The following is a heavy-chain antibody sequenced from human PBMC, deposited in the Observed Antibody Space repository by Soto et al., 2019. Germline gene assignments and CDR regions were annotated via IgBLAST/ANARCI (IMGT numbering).Heavy chain of an antibody. Sequence: ASVKASCKSSGYTFKSYAMHCVRQAPGQRLEWMGWINAGNGNTKYSQKFQGRVTITRDTSASTAYMELSSLRSEDTAVYYCARVLLWFGELDYGMYGWGQGTTVTVSS. V-gene: IGHV1-3*01. CDR3: ARVLLWFGELDYGMYG. CDR1: GYTFKSYA. D-gene: IGHD3-10*01. CDR2: INAGNGNT. J-gene: IGHJ6*02.